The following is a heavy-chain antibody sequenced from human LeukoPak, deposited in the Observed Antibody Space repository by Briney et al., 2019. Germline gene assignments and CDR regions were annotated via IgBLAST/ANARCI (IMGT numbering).Heavy chain of an antibody. CDR3: ARGTSWTHDY. Sequence: GGSLRLSCAASGFSFSAYYMSWIRQVPGKGLDWVSFISSDGTKIYYADSVRGRFTISRDNANNSLYLQMNSLRAEDTAVYYCARGTSWTHDYWGQGTLVTVSS. J-gene: IGHJ4*02. CDR1: GFSFSAYY. CDR2: ISSDGTKI. V-gene: IGHV3-11*01. D-gene: IGHD1-14*01.